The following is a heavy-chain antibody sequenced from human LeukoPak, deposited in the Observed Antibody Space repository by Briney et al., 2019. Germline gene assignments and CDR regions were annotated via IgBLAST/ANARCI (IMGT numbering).Heavy chain of an antibody. Sequence: RSSETLSLACAVYGGSFSGYYWSWIGQPPGKGMEWNGEINHSGSTNYNPSLKSRVTISVDTSKNQFSLNLSSVTAADTAVYYCARGYDFWSGYTYWGQGTLVTVSS. V-gene: IGHV4-34*01. D-gene: IGHD3-3*01. CDR2: INHSGST. CDR3: ARGYDFWSGYTY. J-gene: IGHJ4*02. CDR1: GGSFSGYY.